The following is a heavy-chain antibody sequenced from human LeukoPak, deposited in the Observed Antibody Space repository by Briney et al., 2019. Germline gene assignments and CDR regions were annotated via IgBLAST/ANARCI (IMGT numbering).Heavy chain of an antibody. CDR1: GFTFDDYG. CDR2: LNWNGAST. J-gene: IGHJ3*02. V-gene: IGHV3-20*04. D-gene: IGHD3-22*01. CDR3: AKDSSSGSLDI. Sequence: GGSLRLSCAASGFTFDDYGLSWVRQVPGKGLEWVSGLNWNGASTGYADSVKGRFTISRDNSKNSLYLQMNSLRTEDTALYYCAKDSSSGSLDIWGQGTMVTVSS.